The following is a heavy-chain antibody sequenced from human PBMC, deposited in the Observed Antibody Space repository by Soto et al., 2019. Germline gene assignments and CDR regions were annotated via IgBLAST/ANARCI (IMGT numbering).Heavy chain of an antibody. CDR3: AKGLLTDYGDYYYTMDV. J-gene: IGHJ6*02. Sequence: PGGSLRLSCVGSRFIFSSYGMSWVRQAPGKGLEWVSTISGSGTNTYYADSVKGRFIISRDNSKDTLNLQMNTLRADDTDVYYCAKGLLTDYGDYYYTMDVWGQGTTVTVSS. V-gene: IGHV3-23*01. D-gene: IGHD4-17*01. CDR2: ISGSGTNT. CDR1: RFIFSSYG.